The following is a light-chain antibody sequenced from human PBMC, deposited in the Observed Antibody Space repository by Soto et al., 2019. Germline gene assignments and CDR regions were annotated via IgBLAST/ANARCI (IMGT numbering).Light chain of an antibody. CDR3: QQSHDWQSIT. V-gene: IGKV3-15*01. J-gene: IGKJ5*01. Sequence: EVVMTQSPATLSVSPGERATLSCSASQGVGGHLAWYQQRPGQAPRLLIFDASTTATGLPARLSGSGSGTESTLSISSRQSEDFAVDSCQQSHDWQSITFGQGTRLEIK. CDR1: QGVGGH. CDR2: DAS.